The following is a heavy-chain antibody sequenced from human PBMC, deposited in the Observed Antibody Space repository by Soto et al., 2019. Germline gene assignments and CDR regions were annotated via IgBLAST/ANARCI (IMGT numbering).Heavy chain of an antibody. Sequence: GGSLRLSCAASGFTFSSDAMHWVRQAPGKGLEWVAVISYEGSNKYYADSVKCRFTITRDNSKNTLYLQMNSLRAEDTAVYYCARDRTVMPFHYYYYGMDVRGQGTTVTVSS. D-gene: IGHD4-17*01. CDR1: GFTFSSDA. J-gene: IGHJ6*02. CDR2: ISYEGSNK. V-gene: IGHV3-30-3*01. CDR3: ARDRTVMPFHYYYYGMDV.